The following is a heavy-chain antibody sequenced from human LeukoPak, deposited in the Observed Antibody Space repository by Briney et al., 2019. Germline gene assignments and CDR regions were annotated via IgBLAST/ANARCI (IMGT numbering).Heavy chain of an antibody. D-gene: IGHD6-13*01. CDR1: GFTFSSYS. V-gene: IGHV3-48*02. J-gene: IGHJ6*02. CDR3: ATKGRSSSSWYGNYYYGMDV. CDR2: ISSSSSTI. Sequence: PGGSLRLSCAASGFTFSSYSMNWVRQAPGKGLEWVSYISSSSSTIYYADSVKGRSTISRDNAKNSLYLQMNSLRDEDTAVYYCATKGRSSSSWYGNYYYGMDVWGQGTTVTVSS.